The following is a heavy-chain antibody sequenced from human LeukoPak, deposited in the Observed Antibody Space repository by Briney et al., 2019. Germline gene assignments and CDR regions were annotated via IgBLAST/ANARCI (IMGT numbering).Heavy chain of an antibody. Sequence: SETLSVTCTVSGGSVSSGSYYWSWIRQPPGKGLEWIGYIYYSGSTNYNPSLKSRVTISVDTSKNQFSLKLSSVTAADTAVYHCARGVVTYYYGSGSYRFDPWGQGTLVTVSS. V-gene: IGHV4-61*01. CDR1: GGSVSSGSYY. CDR3: ARGVVTYYYGSGSYRFDP. D-gene: IGHD3-10*01. CDR2: IYYSGST. J-gene: IGHJ5*02.